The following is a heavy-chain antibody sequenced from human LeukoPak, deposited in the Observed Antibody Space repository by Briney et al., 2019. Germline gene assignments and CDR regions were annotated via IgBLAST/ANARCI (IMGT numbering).Heavy chain of an antibody. CDR1: GGSFSGYY. CDR2: IYYSGST. V-gene: IGHV4-34*09. D-gene: IGHD3-10*01. CDR3: ARDAYGSGSPLDY. J-gene: IGHJ4*02. Sequence: SETLSLTCAVYGGSFSGYYWSWIRQPPGKGLEWIGYIYYSGSTYYNPSLKSRVTISVDTSKNQFSLKLSSVTAADTAVYYCARDAYGSGSPLDYWGQGTLVTVSS.